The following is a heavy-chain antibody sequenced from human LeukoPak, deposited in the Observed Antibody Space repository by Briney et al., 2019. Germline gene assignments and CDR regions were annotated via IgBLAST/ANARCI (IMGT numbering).Heavy chain of an antibody. Sequence: SGGSLRLSCAASGFTFSTYWMTWVRQAPGKGLDWVGNIKQDGSETYYADSLKGRFTISRGNAKSALYLQMNSLRAEDTAVYYCARDAAYDFRNPYRYFQHWGQGTLVTVSS. J-gene: IGHJ1*01. D-gene: IGHD3-3*01. CDR2: IKQDGSET. V-gene: IGHV3-7*01. CDR3: ARDAAYDFRNPYRYFQH. CDR1: GFTFSTYW.